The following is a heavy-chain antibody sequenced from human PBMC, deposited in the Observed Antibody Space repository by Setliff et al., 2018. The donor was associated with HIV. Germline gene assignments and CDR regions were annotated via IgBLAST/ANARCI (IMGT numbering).Heavy chain of an antibody. CDR3: AKGVAGLQYYYYYMDV. Sequence: SETLSLTCTVSGGSINSYYWSWIRQPPGKGLEWIGYIFYSGTTSYNPSLKSRVTISVDTSKNQFSLKLSSVTAADTAVYYCAKGVAGLQYYYYYMDVWGKGTTVTVSS. V-gene: IGHV4-59*12. CDR1: GGSINSYY. J-gene: IGHJ6*03. D-gene: IGHD6-19*01. CDR2: IFYSGTT.